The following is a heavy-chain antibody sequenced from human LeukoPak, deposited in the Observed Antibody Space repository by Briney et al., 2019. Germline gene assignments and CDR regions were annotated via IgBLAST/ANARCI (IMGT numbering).Heavy chain of an antibody. J-gene: IGHJ6*02. D-gene: IGHD2-2*01. Sequence: GGSLRLSCTASGFTFGDYAMSWVRQAPGKGLEWVGFIRSKAYGVTTEYAASVKGRFTISRDDSKSIAYLQMNSLKTEDTAVYYCTSVGCSSTSCYGGYYYYYGMDVWGQGTTVTVSS. CDR1: GFTFGDYA. CDR3: TSVGCSSTSCYGGYYYYYGMDV. CDR2: IRSKAYGVTT. V-gene: IGHV3-49*04.